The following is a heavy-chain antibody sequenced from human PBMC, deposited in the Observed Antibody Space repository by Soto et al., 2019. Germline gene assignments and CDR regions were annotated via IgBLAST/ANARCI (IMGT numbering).Heavy chain of an antibody. D-gene: IGHD2-15*01. CDR1: GGTFSSYT. J-gene: IGHJ6*02. CDR2: IIPILGIA. V-gene: IGHV1-69*02. CDR3: ARGSRARNYYYYGMDV. Sequence: QVQLVQSGAEVKKPGSSVKVSCKASGGTFSSYTISWVRQAPGQGLEWMGRIIPILGIANYAQKFQGRVTITADKSTSTAYMERSSLRSEDTAVYYCARGSRARNYYYYGMDVWGQGTTVTVSS.